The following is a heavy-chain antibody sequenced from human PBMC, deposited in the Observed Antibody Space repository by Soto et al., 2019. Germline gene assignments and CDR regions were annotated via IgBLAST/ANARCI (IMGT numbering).Heavy chain of an antibody. V-gene: IGHV3-13*01. D-gene: IGHD2-2*01. CDR2: SGTAGDT. CDR1: GFTFSSYD. CDR3: ARGGDCSKTSCYWARLYYGWDV. J-gene: IGHJ6*02. Sequence: EEQLVESGGNLVQPGGSLRLSCAASGFTFSSYDMHWVRQATGKGLEWVSASGTAGDTYYSGSVKGRISVSRENVKNSLYLQMNSLRAGDTAVYYCARGGDCSKTSCYWARLYYGWDVWGQGTTVTVSS.